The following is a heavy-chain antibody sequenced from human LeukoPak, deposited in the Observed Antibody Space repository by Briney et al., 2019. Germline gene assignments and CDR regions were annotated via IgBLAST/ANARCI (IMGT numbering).Heavy chain of an antibody. J-gene: IGHJ4*02. CDR3: AKDYGAAAGLIDY. CDR1: GFTFSTSW. D-gene: IGHD6-13*01. Sequence: GGSLRLSCAASGFTFSTSWMTWVRQAPGKGLEWVAVISYDGSNKYYADSVKGRFTISRDNSKNTLYLQMNSLRAEDTAVYYCAKDYGAAAGLIDYWGQGTLVTVSS. CDR2: ISYDGSNK. V-gene: IGHV3-30*18.